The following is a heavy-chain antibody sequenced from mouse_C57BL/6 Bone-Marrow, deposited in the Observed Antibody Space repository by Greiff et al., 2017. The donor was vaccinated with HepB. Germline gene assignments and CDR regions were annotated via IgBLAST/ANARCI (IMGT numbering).Heavy chain of an antibody. CDR1: GFNIKDDY. D-gene: IGHD2-1*01. J-gene: IGHJ2*01. Sequence: VHVKQSGAELVRPGASVKLSCTASGFNIKDDYMHWVKQRPEQGLEWIGWIDPENGDTEYASKFQGKATITADTSSNTAYLQLSSLTSEDTAVYYCTTSGNPSDYWGQGTTLTVSS. CDR3: TTSGNPSDY. V-gene: IGHV14-4*01. CDR2: IDPENGDT.